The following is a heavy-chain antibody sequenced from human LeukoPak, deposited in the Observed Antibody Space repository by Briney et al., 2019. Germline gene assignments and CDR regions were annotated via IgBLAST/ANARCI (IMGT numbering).Heavy chain of an antibody. V-gene: IGHV3-74*01. J-gene: IGHJ4*02. D-gene: IGHD6-13*01. CDR2: INGDGSST. CDR3: VRAGAGLDY. CDR1: GFTFSTYW. Sequence: EGSLRLSCAASGFTFSTYWMYWVRQAPGKGLVWVSRINGDGSSTSYADSVKGRFTISRDNDKNTLYLQMHSLRADDSAVYYCVRAGAGLDYWGQGTLVTVSS.